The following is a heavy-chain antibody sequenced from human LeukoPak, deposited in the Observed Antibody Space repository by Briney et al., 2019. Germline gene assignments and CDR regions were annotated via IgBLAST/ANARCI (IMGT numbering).Heavy chain of an antibody. J-gene: IGHJ4*02. CDR1: GDSLTDYY. CDR2: IYYSGST. V-gene: IGHV4-59*08. D-gene: IGHD1-26*01. CDR3: ARQRYSGSYYFDY. Sequence: SETLSLTCTVSGDSLTDYYWCWIRQPLGKGLEWIGYIYYSGSTNYNPSLKSRVTISVSTCKNQFSLSQRSVISADTAVYYCARQRYSGSYYFDYWGQGTLVTVSS.